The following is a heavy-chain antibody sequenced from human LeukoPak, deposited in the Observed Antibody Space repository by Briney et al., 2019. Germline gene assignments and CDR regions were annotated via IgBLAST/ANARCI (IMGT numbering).Heavy chain of an antibody. V-gene: IGHV4-34*01. CDR1: GGSFSGYY. J-gene: IGHJ4*02. CDR2: INHSGST. Sequence: SETLSLTCAVYGGSFSGYYWSWIRQPPGKGLEWIGEINHSGSTNYNPSLKSRVTISVDTSKNQFSLKLSSVTAADTAVYYCARGSTVTTYFDYWPGNPGHRLL. CDR3: ARGSTVTTYFDY. D-gene: IGHD4-11*01.